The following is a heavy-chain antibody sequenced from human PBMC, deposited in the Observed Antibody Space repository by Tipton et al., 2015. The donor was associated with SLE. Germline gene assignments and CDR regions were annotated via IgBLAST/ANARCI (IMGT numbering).Heavy chain of an antibody. V-gene: IGHV4-61*02. CDR1: GGSISSGSYY. J-gene: IGHJ6*02. CDR3: ARDRYYYGMDV. Sequence: TLSLTCTVSGGSISSGSYYWSWIRQPAGKGLEWIGRIYTSGSTNYNPSLKSRVTISVDTSKNQFSLKLSSVTAADTAVYYCARDRYYYGMDVWGQGTPVTVSS. CDR2: IYTSGST.